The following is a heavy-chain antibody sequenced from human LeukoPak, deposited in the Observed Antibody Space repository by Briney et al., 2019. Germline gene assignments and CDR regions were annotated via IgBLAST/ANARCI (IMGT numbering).Heavy chain of an antibody. CDR1: GFTFSSYG. CDR2: IRYDGSNK. D-gene: IGHD5-12*01. Sequence: PGGSLRLSCAASGFTFSSYGMHWVRQAPGKGLEWVAFIRYDGSNKYYADSVKGRFTISRDNSKNTLCLQMNSLRAGDTAVYYCAKDSQDIVATMGIDYWGQGTLVTVSS. CDR3: AKDSQDIVATMGIDY. J-gene: IGHJ4*02. V-gene: IGHV3-30*02.